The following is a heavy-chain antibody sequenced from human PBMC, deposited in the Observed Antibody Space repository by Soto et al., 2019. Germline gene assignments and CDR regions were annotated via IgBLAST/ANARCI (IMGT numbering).Heavy chain of an antibody. CDR2: ISNDGGNK. V-gene: IGHV3-30*18. D-gene: IGHD5-12*01. Sequence: GSLRLSCAASGFTFSSYGMHWVRQAPGKGLEWVAVISNDGGNKHYPDSMKGRFTISRDNSENTIFLPMHSLRAEDSAVYFCVKASDGAWPYYFDSWGQGTLVTVSS. CDR1: GFTFSSYG. CDR3: VKASDGAWPYYFDS. J-gene: IGHJ4*02.